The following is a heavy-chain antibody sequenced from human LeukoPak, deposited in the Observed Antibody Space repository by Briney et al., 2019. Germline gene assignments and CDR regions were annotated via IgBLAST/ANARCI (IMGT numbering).Heavy chain of an antibody. J-gene: IGHJ6*02. D-gene: IGHD3-3*01. V-gene: IGHV1-8*01. Sequence: VASVKVSCKPSGYTFTSYDINWVRQATGQGLEWMGWTNPNNGKTVYAQKFQGRVTMTRNTYISTAYMELSSLRSEDTAIYYCARGWRYYDFWSGYWERRKDYYGMEVWGPGTTVTVSS. CDR2: TNPNNGKT. CDR1: GYTFTSYD. CDR3: ARGWRYYDFWSGYWERRKDYYGMEV.